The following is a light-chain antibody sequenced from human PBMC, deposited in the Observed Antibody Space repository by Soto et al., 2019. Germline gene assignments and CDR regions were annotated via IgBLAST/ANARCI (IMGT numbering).Light chain of an antibody. CDR3: QQYNNWTRAT. J-gene: IGKJ4*01. CDR1: QTSNNN. Sequence: ETVMTQSPATLSVSPGERATLSCRASQTSNNNLAWYQQKPGQAPRLLMFRTSTRATGVPARFSVSGSGTEFNLTISSLQSEDFAVYYCQQYNNWTRATFGGGTKVEMK. CDR2: RTS. V-gene: IGKV3-15*01.